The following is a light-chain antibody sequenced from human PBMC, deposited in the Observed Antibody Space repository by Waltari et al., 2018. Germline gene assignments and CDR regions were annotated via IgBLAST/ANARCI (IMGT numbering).Light chain of an antibody. V-gene: IGLV1-40*01. CDR2: GNR. CDR1: SSNIGAGYD. Sequence: QSVLTQPPSVSGAPGQRVTISCSGSSSNIGAGYDVNWYQQLPGKAPKLLIYGNRNRPSGVPSRISGSKSGTSASLAITGLQAEDEADYYCQSYDSTLGGSVFGGGTKLTVL. J-gene: IGLJ2*01. CDR3: QSYDSTLGGSV.